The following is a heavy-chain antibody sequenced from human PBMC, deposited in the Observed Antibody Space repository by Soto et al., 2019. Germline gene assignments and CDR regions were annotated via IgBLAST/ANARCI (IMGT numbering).Heavy chain of an antibody. V-gene: IGHV4-61*03. Sequence: SETLSLTCNVSGGSVSSVDHYWNWIRQSPGRGPEWIGLIYYSGSTNYNPSLNSRLTISLDASKNHFSLRLTSVTAADTAVYYCARGLTGGAAADPNNWFDPWGQGTQVTVSS. CDR1: GGSVSSVDHY. CDR2: IYYSGST. J-gene: IGHJ5*02. D-gene: IGHD6-13*01. CDR3: ARGLTGGAAADPNNWFDP.